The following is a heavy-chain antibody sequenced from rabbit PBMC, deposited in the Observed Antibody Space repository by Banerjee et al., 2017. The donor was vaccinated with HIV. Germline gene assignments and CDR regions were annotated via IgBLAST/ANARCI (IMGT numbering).Heavy chain of an antibody. CDR2: IYAGDGRT. D-gene: IGHD6-1*01. CDR1: GFSLTNNY. Sequence: QEQLEESGGDLVKPGASLTLTCTASGFSLTNNYLMCWVRQAPGKGLEYIACIYAGDGRTYYASWVNGRFSISRSTSLNTVTLQMTSLTAADTATYFCARTNGFAGYAYAMGLWGQGTLVTVS. CDR3: ARTNGFAGYAYAMGL. J-gene: IGHJ4*01. V-gene: IGHV1S47*01.